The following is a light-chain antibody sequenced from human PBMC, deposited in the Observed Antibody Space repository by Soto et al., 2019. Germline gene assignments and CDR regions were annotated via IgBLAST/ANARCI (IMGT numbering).Light chain of an antibody. CDR1: SSDVGGYNY. J-gene: IGLJ2*01. CDR2: DVS. V-gene: IGLV2-14*01. Sequence: QSALTQPASVSGSPGQSITISCTGTSSDVGGYNYVSWYQQHPGKAPKLMIYDVSNRPSGVSNRFSGSKSGNTASLTISGLQAEDEADHYCSSYTSSSTLWVVFGGGTKLTVL. CDR3: SSYTSSSTLWVV.